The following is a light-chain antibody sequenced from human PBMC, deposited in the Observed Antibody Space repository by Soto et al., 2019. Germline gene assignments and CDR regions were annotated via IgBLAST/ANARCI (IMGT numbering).Light chain of an antibody. CDR3: QQYNDNWPT. Sequence: EIVMTQSPVTLSLSPGERATLSCRASQRVSSNVAWYQQKPGQAPRLLIYGASTRATGIPARFSGSGSETEFTLTISSLKSEDFAVYYCQQYNDNWPTFGQGTKVDIK. CDR1: QRVSSN. CDR2: GAS. J-gene: IGKJ1*01. V-gene: IGKV3-15*01.